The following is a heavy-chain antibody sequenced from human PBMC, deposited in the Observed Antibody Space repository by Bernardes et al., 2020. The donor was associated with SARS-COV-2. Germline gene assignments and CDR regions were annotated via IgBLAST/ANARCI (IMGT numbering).Heavy chain of an antibody. D-gene: IGHD2-21*02. J-gene: IGHJ5*02. CDR3: ARGHHIVVVTARNWFDP. CDR1: GGSFSGYY. Sequence: LSLTCAVYGGSFSGYYWSWIRQPPGKGLEWIGEINHSGSTNYNPSLKSRVTISVDTSKNQFSLKLSSVTAADTAVYYCARGHHIVVVTARNWFDPWGQGTLVTVSS. V-gene: IGHV4-34*01. CDR2: INHSGST.